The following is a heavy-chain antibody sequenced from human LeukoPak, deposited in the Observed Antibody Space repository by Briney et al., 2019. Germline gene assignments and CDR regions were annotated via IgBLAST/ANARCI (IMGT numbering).Heavy chain of an antibody. CDR1: GGSFSGYY. Sequence: TSETLSLTCAVYGGSFSGYYWSWIRQPPGKGLEWIGKINHSGSTNYNPSLKSRVTISVDTSKNQFSLKLSSVTAADTAVYYCARQSSSWSPWFDPWGQGTLVTVSS. CDR2: INHSGST. V-gene: IGHV4-34*01. CDR3: ARQSSSWSPWFDP. D-gene: IGHD6-13*01. J-gene: IGHJ5*02.